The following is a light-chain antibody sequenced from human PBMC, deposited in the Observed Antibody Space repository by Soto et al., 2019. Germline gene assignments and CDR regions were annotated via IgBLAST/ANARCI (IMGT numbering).Light chain of an antibody. J-gene: IGLJ1*01. CDR1: SSDVGSYNR. CDR3: NSYTGSSTYV. Sequence: QCALTHPLSVSGAPVQSVAISCTGTSSDVGSYNRVSWYQQPPGAAPKLMIYEVSNRPSGVPDRFSGSKSGNTASLTISGLQAEDEADYYCNSYTGSSTYVFGTGTKVTVL. CDR2: EVS. V-gene: IGLV2-18*02.